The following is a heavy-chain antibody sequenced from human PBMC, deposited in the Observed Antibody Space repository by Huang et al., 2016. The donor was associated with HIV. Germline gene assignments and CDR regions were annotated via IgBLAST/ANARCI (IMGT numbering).Heavy chain of an antibody. CDR1: GGSFSGYY. Sequence: QVQLHQWGAGLLKPSETLSLTCAVYGGSFSGYYWSWCRQPPGKGLEWIGEITHSGSTNYNPSLKSRVTIAEETSKNQFSLKLSSVTAADTAVYYCARAPHYGSGSYYYWGQGTLVTVSS. D-gene: IGHD3-10*01. J-gene: IGHJ4*02. V-gene: IGHV4-34*01. CDR3: ARAPHYGSGSYYY. CDR2: ITHSGST.